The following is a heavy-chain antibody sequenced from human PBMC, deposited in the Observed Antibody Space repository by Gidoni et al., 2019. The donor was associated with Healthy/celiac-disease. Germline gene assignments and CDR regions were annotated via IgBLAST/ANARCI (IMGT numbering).Heavy chain of an antibody. D-gene: IGHD3-22*01. CDR1: GFTFSSYA. V-gene: IGHV3-23*01. CDR2: ISGSGGST. Sequence: EVQLLESGGGLVQPGGSLRLSCAASGFTFSSYAMSWVRQAPGKGLEWVSAISGSGGSTYYADSVKGRFTISRDNSKNTLYLQMNSLRAEDTAVYYCAKDRQITMIVVVWGPDYWGQGTLVTVSS. CDR3: AKDRQITMIVVVWGPDY. J-gene: IGHJ4*02.